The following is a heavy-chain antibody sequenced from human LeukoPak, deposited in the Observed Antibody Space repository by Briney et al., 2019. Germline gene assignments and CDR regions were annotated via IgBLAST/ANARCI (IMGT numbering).Heavy chain of an antibody. D-gene: IGHD3-22*01. J-gene: IGHJ6*03. Sequence: GSSVKVSCKASGGTFSSYAISWVRQAPGQGLEWMGRIIPIFGTANYAQKFQGRVTITTDESTSTAYMELSSLRSEDTAVYYCARVLTPSGYYGYYYYYMDVWGKETTVTVSS. CDR1: GGTFSSYA. CDR2: IIPIFGTA. CDR3: ARVLTPSGYYGYYYYYMDV. V-gene: IGHV1-69*05.